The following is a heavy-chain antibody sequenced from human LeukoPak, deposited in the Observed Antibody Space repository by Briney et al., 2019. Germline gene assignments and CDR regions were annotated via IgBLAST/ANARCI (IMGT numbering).Heavy chain of an antibody. CDR2: I. J-gene: IGHJ4*02. CDR1: GFTFSSYT. V-gene: IGHV3-21*01. Sequence: GGSLRLSCAASGFTFSSYTMSWVRQAPGKGLERVSYIADSVRGRFTISRDNAKSSLYLQMNSLRAEDTAVYYCARGGDSYFDYWGQGALVTVSS. CDR3: ARGGDSYFDY. D-gene: IGHD4-17*01.